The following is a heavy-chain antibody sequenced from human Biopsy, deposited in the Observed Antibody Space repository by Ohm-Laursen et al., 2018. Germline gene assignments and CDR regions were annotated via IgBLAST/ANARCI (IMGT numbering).Heavy chain of an antibody. CDR1: GYMFLRYY. Sequence: ESLKISCKASGYMFLRYYIHWVRQAPGKGLEWMGIIAPRGSDATYAQKFQGRLIMTTDTSTATVYMQLGNLTSEDTAVYFCARDRIELEATPTNADYYYFGMDVWGQGTTVTVS. D-gene: IGHD1-26*01. J-gene: IGHJ6*02. CDR2: IAPRGSDA. V-gene: IGHV1-46*01. CDR3: ARDRIELEATPTNADYYYFGMDV.